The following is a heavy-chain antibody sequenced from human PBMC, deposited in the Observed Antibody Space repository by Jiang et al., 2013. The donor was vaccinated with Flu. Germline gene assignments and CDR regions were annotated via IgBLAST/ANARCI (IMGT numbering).Heavy chain of an antibody. Sequence: LLKPSETLSLTCTVSGGSISSYYWSWIRQPPGKGLEWIGYIYYSGSTNYNPSLKSRVTISVDTSKNQFSLKLSSVTAADTAVYYCARLEDGITIFGVAGHGMDVWGQGTTVTVSS. CDR3: ARLEDGITIFGVAGHGMDV. CDR2: IYYSGST. D-gene: IGHD3-3*01. J-gene: IGHJ6*02. CDR1: GGSISSYY. V-gene: IGHV4-59*08.